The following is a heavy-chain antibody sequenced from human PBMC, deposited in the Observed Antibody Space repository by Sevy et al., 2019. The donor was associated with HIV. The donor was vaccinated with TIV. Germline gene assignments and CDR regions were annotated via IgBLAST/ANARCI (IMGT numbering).Heavy chain of an antibody. Sequence: GGALRLSCAASGFAFYEYSMSWIRQAPGKGLEWVATLSFGCGKINYADSVKGRFTISRDNSKNSFYLQMDNLRVEDTALYYCAREGCSRPHDYWGQGTRVTVSS. CDR1: GFAFYEYS. V-gene: IGHV3-23*01. D-gene: IGHD2-8*01. CDR3: AREGCSRPHDY. J-gene: IGHJ4*02. CDR2: LSFGCGKI.